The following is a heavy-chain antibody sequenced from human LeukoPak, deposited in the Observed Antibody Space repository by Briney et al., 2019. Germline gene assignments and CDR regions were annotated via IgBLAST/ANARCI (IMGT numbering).Heavy chain of an antibody. Sequence: GGSLRLSCAASGFTFSSYAMSWVRQAPGKGLEWVSAISGSGGSTYYADSVKGRFTISRDNSKNTLYLQMNSLRAEDTAVYYCAREGEVKYSGYVAPDHWGQGTLVTVTS. D-gene: IGHD5-12*01. CDR3: AREGEVKYSGYVAPDH. CDR1: GFTFSSYA. CDR2: ISGSGGST. V-gene: IGHV3-23*01. J-gene: IGHJ4*02.